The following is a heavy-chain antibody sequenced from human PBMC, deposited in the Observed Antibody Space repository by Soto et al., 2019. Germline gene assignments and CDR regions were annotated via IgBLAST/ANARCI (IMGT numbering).Heavy chain of an antibody. CDR3: ARMGWDLGWLLYGRDV. Sequence: SETLSLTCAVYGGSFSGYYWSWIRQPPGKGLEWIGEINHSGSTNYNPSLKSRVTISVDTSKNQFSLKLSSVTAADTAVYYCARMGWDLGWLLYGRDVWGKGTRVTVPS. J-gene: IGHJ6*04. CDR2: INHSGST. D-gene: IGHD3-3*01. CDR1: GGSFSGYY. V-gene: IGHV4-34*01.